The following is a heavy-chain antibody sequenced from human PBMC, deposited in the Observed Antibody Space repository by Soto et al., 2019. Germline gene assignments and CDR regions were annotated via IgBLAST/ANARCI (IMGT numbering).Heavy chain of an antibody. Sequence: QLQLQESGPGLVKPSETLSLTCTVSGGSISSSSYYWGWIRQPPGKGLEWIGSIYYSGSTYYNPSLKSRVTISVDTSKNQFSLKLSSVTAADTAVYYCARHAGPPGWSVGYWGQGTLVTVSS. CDR3: ARHAGPPGWSVGY. D-gene: IGHD6-19*01. CDR1: GGSISSSSYY. V-gene: IGHV4-39*01. J-gene: IGHJ4*02. CDR2: IYYSGST.